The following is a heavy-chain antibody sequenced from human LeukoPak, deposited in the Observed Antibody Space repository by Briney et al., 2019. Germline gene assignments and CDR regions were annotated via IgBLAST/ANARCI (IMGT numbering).Heavy chain of an antibody. CDR3: ARSARDSEYTNMDY. CDR1: GFTVSSNY. Sequence: PGGSLRLSCAASGFTVSSNYMSWVRQAPGKGLEWVSVIYSGGSTYYADSAKGRFTISRDNSKNTLYLQMNSLRAEDTAVYYCARSARDSEYTNMDYWGQGTLVTVSS. CDR2: IYSGGST. J-gene: IGHJ4*02. D-gene: IGHD5-18*01. V-gene: IGHV3-66*01.